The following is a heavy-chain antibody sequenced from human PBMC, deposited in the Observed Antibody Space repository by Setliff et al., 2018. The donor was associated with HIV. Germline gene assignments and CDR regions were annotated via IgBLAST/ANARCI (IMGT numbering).Heavy chain of an antibody. V-gene: IGHV3-21*01. Sequence: PGGSLRLSCAASGFTFSSYTINWFRQAPGKGLEWVSGISSSSTLEDYANSVKGRFTISRDDARNSLYLQMNDLRAEDTAVYYCARGQTTGEYWGQGTLVTVSS. J-gene: IGHJ4*02. CDR2: ISSSSTLE. CDR3: ARGQTTGEY. D-gene: IGHD4-17*01. CDR1: GFTFSSYT.